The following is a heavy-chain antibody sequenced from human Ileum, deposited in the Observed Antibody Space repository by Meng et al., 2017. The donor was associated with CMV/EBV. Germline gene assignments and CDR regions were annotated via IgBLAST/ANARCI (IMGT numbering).Heavy chain of an antibody. J-gene: IGHJ4*02. Sequence: QRKELGPGLLKPSETRSSTFTVSGDSISSGRHFWGWIRQAPGKGLEWIATIHYTETTHYNPSLKSRITISVDTSKNQISLKVNSVTAADTAMYYCAADISTAWFYYWGQGTLVTVSS. D-gene: IGHD2-2*01. CDR3: AADISTAWFYY. V-gene: IGHV4-39*07. CDR2: IHYTETT. CDR1: GDSISSGRHF.